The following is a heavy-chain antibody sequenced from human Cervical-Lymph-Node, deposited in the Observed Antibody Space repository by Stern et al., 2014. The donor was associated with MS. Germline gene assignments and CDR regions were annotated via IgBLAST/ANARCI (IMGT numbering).Heavy chain of an antibody. CDR2: INSRSGST. CDR1: GHTLTSDY. D-gene: IGHD4-17*01. Sequence: QVQLAQSGSEVTKPGASVRGSCKSSGHTLTSDYVHWMRQAPGQGIEWVGIINSRSGSTNYAQQFQGRVSMARDMSTSTVYMDLISPKSDDTAVYYCTRGPLGFDYGRFDYWGQGTLVTVSS. V-gene: IGHV1-46*01. J-gene: IGHJ4*02. CDR3: TRGPLGFDYGRFDY.